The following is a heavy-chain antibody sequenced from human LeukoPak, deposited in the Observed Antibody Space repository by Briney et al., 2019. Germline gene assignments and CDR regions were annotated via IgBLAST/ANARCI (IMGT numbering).Heavy chain of an antibody. J-gene: IGHJ4*02. CDR1: GFTFSSYA. D-gene: IGHD5-18*01. V-gene: IGHV3-64D*09. CDR2: ISSNGGST. CDR3: VKDRGLQLWLKAKVFGSFDY. Sequence: GGSLRLSCSASGFTFSSYAMHWVRRAPGKGLEYVSAISSNGGSTYYPDSVKGRFTISRDNSKNTLYLQMSSLRAEDTAVYYCVKDRGLQLWLKAKVFGSFDYWGQGTLVTVSS.